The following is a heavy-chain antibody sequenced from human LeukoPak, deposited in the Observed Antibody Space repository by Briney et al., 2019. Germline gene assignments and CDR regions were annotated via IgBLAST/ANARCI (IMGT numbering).Heavy chain of an antibody. CDR3: ARVSHGSYDYVWGSYRLGAFDI. D-gene: IGHD3-16*02. Sequence: GGSLRLSSAASGFTFSSYWMSWVRQAPGKGLEWVANIKQDGSEKYYVDSVKGRFTISRDNAKNSLYLQMNSLRAEDTAVYYCARVSHGSYDYVWGSYRLGAFDIWGQGTMVTVSS. CDR1: GFTFSSYW. CDR2: IKQDGSEK. V-gene: IGHV3-7*03. J-gene: IGHJ3*02.